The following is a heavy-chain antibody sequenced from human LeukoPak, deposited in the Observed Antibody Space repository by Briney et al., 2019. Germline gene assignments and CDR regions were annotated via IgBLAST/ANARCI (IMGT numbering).Heavy chain of an antibody. J-gene: IGHJ4*02. CDR2: LWYDGSQN. CDR1: GFTVSNYG. Sequence: GGSLRLSCTASGFTVSNYGMHWVRQAPGKGLGWVAVLWYDGSQNKYADSVEGRFTISRDTSRNTLILQMDSLSDEDTAVYYCAREPTGCFDYWGQGTLVTVSS. CDR3: AREPTGCFDY. V-gene: IGHV3-33*01. D-gene: IGHD3-9*01.